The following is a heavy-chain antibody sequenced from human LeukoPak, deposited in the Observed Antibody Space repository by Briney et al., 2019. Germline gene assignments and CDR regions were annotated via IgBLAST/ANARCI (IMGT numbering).Heavy chain of an antibody. J-gene: IGHJ3*02. Sequence: GGSLRLSCAASGFTFSSYTMNWVRQPPGKGLEWVSNIGTSSTTIYYADSVKGRFTISRDNAKSTLYLQMNSLRAEDTAVYYCLTIVETDLDAFDIWGQGTKVTVSS. CDR3: LTIVETDLDAFDI. V-gene: IGHV3-48*01. CDR2: IGTSSTTI. CDR1: GFTFSSYT. D-gene: IGHD2-21*01.